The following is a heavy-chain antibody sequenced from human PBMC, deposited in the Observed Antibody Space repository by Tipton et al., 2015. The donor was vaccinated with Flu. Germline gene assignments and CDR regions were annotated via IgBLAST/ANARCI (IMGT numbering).Heavy chain of an antibody. CDR1: GGSISSSSYY. D-gene: IGHD3-22*01. J-gene: IGHJ3*02. CDR3: ARHPPPRRREGEKTYYYDSSGYHDAFDI. Sequence: TLSLTCTVSGGSISSSSYYWGWIRQPPGKGLEWIGSIYYSGSTYYNPSLKSRVTISVDTSKNQFSLKLSSVTAADTAVYYCARHPPPRRREGEKTYYYDSSGYHDAFDIWGQGTMVTVSS. V-gene: IGHV4-39*01. CDR2: IYYSGST.